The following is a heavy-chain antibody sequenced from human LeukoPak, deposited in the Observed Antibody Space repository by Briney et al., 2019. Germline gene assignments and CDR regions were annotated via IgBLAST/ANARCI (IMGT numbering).Heavy chain of an antibody. CDR2: IYSTGDYI. J-gene: IGHJ6*02. D-gene: IGHD6-13*01. CDR3: ARKQLVPYYYGMDV. CDR1: GFTFNTHT. Sequence: PGGSLRLSCTASGFTFNTHTFNWVRQAPGKGLQWVSSIYSTGDYIYYADSVKGRFTISRDNAKNTLCLQMNSLRAEDTAVYYCARKQLVPYYYGMDVWGQGTTVTVSS. V-gene: IGHV3-21*01.